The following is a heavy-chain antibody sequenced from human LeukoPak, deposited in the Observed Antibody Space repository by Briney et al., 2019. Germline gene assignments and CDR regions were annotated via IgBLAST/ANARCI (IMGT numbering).Heavy chain of an antibody. Sequence: PSGTLSLTCAVSGGSISSSNWWSWVRQPPGKGLEWIGEIYHSGNTNYDPSLKNRVTISVDKSKNQFSLKLSSVTAADTAVYYCAILLDDYNPNDAFDIWGQGTMVTVSS. J-gene: IGHJ3*02. CDR3: AILLDDYNPNDAFDI. D-gene: IGHD5-24*01. V-gene: IGHV4-4*02. CDR1: GGSISSSNW. CDR2: IYHSGNT.